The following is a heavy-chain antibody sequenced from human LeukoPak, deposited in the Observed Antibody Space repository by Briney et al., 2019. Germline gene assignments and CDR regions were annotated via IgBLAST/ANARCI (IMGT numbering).Heavy chain of an antibody. V-gene: IGHV4-34*01. J-gene: IGHJ4*02. D-gene: IGHD6-13*01. CDR1: GGSFSGYY. CDR3: ASSGIAAAGTDY. CDR2: INHSGST. Sequence: PSETLSLTCAVYGGSFSGYYWSWIRQPPGKGLEWIGEINHSGSTNYNPSLKSRVTISVDTSKNQFSLKLSSVTAADTAAYYCASSGIAAAGTDYWGQGTLVTVSS.